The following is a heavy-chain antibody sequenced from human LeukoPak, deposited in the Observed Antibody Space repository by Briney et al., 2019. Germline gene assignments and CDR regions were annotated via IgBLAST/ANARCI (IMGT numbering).Heavy chain of an antibody. V-gene: IGHV3-7*01. CDR2: IKQDGSEK. CDR3: ARDGGGY. J-gene: IGHJ4*02. CDR1: GFTFSSYW. D-gene: IGHD3-10*01. Sequence: GGSLRLSCAGSGFTFSSYWMSWVRQAPGKGLEWVANIKQDGSEKYYVDSVKGRFTISRDNAKNSLYLQMNSLRAEDTAVYYCARDGGGYWGQGTLVTVSS.